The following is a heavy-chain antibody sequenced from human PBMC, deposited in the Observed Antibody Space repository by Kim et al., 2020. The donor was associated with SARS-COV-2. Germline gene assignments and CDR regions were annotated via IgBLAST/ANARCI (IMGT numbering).Heavy chain of an antibody. CDR1: GFTFTKYI. CDR3: AQGHWLDS. V-gene: IGHV3-23*01. CDR2: INQNGGNT. J-gene: IGHJ5*01. Sequence: GGSLRLSCAASGFTFTKYIMTWVRLAPGKGLDWVSSINQNGGNTYYADSVKGRFTISRDNSRNTVYLQMDRLRVEDTAVYYCAQGHWLDSWGQGTLLIVSS.